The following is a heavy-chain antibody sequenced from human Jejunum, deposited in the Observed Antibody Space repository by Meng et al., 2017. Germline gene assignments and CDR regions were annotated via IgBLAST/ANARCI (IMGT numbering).Heavy chain of an antibody. CDR1: GGSISSGDYY. CDR2: IYYSGST. J-gene: IGHJ4*02. CDR3: ARTYADYPSYYFDY. V-gene: IGHV4-30-4*01. Sequence: QLQLQESGSGLGKPSQTLARTGTGSGGSISSGDYYWSWIRQPPGKGLEWIGYIYYSGSTYYNPSLKSRVTISVDTSKNQFSLKLSSVTAADTAVYYCARTYADYPSYYFDYWGQGTLVTVSS. D-gene: IGHD4-17*01.